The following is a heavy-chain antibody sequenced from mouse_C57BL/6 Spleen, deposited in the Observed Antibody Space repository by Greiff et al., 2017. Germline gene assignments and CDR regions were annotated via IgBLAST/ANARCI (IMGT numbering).Heavy chain of an antibody. D-gene: IGHD2-4*01. Sequence: QVQLKQSGAELMKPGASVKLSCTATGYTFTGYWIEWVKQRPGHGLEWIGEILPGSGSTNYNAKLKGKATFTADTSSNTAYMKLSSLTTEDSAIYYCARIYDYDGEKFAYWGQGTLVTVSA. CDR2: ILPGSGST. V-gene: IGHV1-9*01. CDR3: ARIYDYDGEKFAY. J-gene: IGHJ3*01. CDR1: GYTFTGYW.